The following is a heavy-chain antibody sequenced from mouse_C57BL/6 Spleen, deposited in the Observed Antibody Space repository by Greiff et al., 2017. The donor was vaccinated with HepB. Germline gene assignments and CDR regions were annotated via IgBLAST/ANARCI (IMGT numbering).Heavy chain of an antibody. CDR1: GYTFTDYE. V-gene: IGHV1-15*01. J-gene: IGHJ2*01. D-gene: IGHD2-3*01. CDR3: TRFYDGYYLDY. Sequence: QVQLQQSGAELVRPGASVTLSCKASGYTFTDYEMHWVKQTPVHGLEWIGAIDPETGGTAYNQKFKGKAILTADKSSSTAYMELRSLTSEDSAVYCCTRFYDGYYLDYWGQGTTLTVSS. CDR2: IDPETGGT.